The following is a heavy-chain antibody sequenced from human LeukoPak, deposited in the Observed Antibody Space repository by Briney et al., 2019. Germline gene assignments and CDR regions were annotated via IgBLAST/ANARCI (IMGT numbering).Heavy chain of an antibody. CDR3: ARALSGYGSGKGYFDS. CDR1: GGSFSGYY. D-gene: IGHD3-10*01. J-gene: IGHJ4*02. Sequence: MSSETLSLTCAVYGGSFSGYYWSWIRQPPGKGLEWIGEINHSGSTNYNPSLKSRVTISVDTSKNQFSLKLSSVTAADTAIYYCARALSGYGSGKGYFDSWGQGTLVTVPS. V-gene: IGHV4-34*01. CDR2: INHSGST.